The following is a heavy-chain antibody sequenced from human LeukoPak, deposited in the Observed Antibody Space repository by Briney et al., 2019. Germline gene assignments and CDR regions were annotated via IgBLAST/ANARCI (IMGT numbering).Heavy chain of an antibody. Sequence: ASVKVSCKASGGTFNNYGIKWVRQAPGQGLEWMGGIIPIFGTANYQQKFQGRVTITADESTRTVYMSLNSLRFDDTGVYYCARGGGSYYKNAFDIWGQGTMVTVSS. CDR3: ARGGGSYYKNAFDI. J-gene: IGHJ3*02. CDR2: IIPIFGTA. D-gene: IGHD1-26*01. V-gene: IGHV1-69*01. CDR1: GGTFNNYG.